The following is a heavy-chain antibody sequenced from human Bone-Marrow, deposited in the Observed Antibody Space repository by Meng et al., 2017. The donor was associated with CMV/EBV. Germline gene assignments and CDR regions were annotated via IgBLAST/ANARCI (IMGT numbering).Heavy chain of an antibody. CDR2: ISGSGGST. CDR1: GFTFSSYA. J-gene: IGHJ4*02. CDR3: AKEGGIVVVPAEIDY. Sequence: GESLKISCAASGFTFSSYAMSWVRQAPGKGLEWVSAISGSGGSTYYADSVKGRFTISRDNSKNTLYLQMNSLRAEDTAVYYCAKEGGIVVVPAEIDYWGQGTRVTGSS. V-gene: IGHV3-23*01. D-gene: IGHD2-2*01.